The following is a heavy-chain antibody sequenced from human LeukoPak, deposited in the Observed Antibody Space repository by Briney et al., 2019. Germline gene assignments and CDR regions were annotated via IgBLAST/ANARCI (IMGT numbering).Heavy chain of an antibody. CDR1: GFTFNSYG. Sequence: GGSLRLSCAASGFTFNSYGIHWVRQAPGKGLEWVTFIRYDGSNKYYADSVKGRFTISRDNSKNTLYLQMNSLRSEDTAVYYCARAIYYYDSSGRYAFYISGEGTMVTASS. D-gene: IGHD3-22*01. CDR2: IRYDGSNK. J-gene: IGHJ3*02. V-gene: IGHV3-30*02. CDR3: ARAIYYYDSSGRYAFYI.